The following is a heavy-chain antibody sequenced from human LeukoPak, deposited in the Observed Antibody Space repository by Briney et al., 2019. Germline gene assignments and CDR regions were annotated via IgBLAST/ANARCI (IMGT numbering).Heavy chain of an antibody. CDR1: GFTVSNSG. J-gene: IGHJ4*02. Sequence: GGSLRLSCAASGFTVSNSGMFWVRQAPGKGLMYVSEINNDGNRIRYVDSVKGRFTISRDGAKNTLFLQMNSQRDDDTAMYYCARGGLPGGFDYWGQGILVTVSS. CDR2: INNDGNRI. V-gene: IGHV3-74*01. D-gene: IGHD7-27*01. CDR3: ARGGLPGGFDY.